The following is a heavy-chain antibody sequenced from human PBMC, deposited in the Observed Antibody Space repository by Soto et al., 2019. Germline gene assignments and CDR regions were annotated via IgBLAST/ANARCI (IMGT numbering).Heavy chain of an antibody. D-gene: IGHD3-10*01. CDR3: ARLLLWFGELSPEDYGMDV. J-gene: IGHJ6*02. V-gene: IGHV1-3*01. Sequence: QVQLVQSGAEVKKPGASVKVSCKASGYTFTSYAMHWVRQAPGQRLEWMGWINAGNGNTKYSQKFQGRVTITRDTYASTAYMELSSLRSEDTAVYYCARLLLWFGELSPEDYGMDVWGQGTTVTVSS. CDR1: GYTFTSYA. CDR2: INAGNGNT.